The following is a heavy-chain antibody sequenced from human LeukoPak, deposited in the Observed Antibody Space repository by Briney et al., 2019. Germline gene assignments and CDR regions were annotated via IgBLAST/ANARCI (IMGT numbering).Heavy chain of an antibody. Sequence: GGSLRLSCAASGFTFSSYWMHWVRQAPWKGLVWVSRINSDGSSTSYADSVKGRFTISRDNAKNTLYLQMNSLRAEDTAVYYCASNPKQSHYYAEAPNWFDPWGQGTLVTVSS. V-gene: IGHV3-74*01. J-gene: IGHJ5*02. CDR1: GFTFSSYW. CDR3: ASNPKQSHYYAEAPNWFDP. D-gene: IGHD1-26*01. CDR2: INSDGSST.